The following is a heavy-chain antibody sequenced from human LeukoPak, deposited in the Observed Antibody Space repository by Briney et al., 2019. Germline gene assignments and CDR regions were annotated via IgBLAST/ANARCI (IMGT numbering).Heavy chain of an antibody. J-gene: IGHJ3*02. CDR2: ISGSGENT. Sequence: GGSLRLSCAASGFTFNTYAMNWVRQVPGKGLEWVSAISGSGENTYYADSVKGRFTISRDNSKNTLFLQMNSLRVEDTAVYYCAKDDRPGTGPYTGSYYCAFDIWGQGTMVTVSS. CDR3: AKDDRPGTGPYTGSYYCAFDI. D-gene: IGHD1-26*01. V-gene: IGHV3-23*01. CDR1: GFTFNTYA.